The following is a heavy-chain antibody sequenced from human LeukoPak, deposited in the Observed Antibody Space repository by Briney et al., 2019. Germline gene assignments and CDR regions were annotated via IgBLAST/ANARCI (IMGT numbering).Heavy chain of an antibody. V-gene: IGHV3-48*03. CDR3: AREDTAMVNYYYYGMHV. Sequence: GGSLRVSCAASGFTFSSHEMNCVRQAPGKGLEWVSDISSSGSTIYYADSVKGRFTISRDNAKNSLYLQMNSLRAEDTAVYYCAREDTAMVNYYYYGMHVWGQGTTVTVSS. CDR1: GFTFSSHE. CDR2: ISSSGSTI. J-gene: IGHJ6*02. D-gene: IGHD5-18*01.